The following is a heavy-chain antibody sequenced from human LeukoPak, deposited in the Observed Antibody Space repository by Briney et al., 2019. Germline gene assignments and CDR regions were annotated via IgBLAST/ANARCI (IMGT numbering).Heavy chain of an antibody. CDR1: GFTFDDYA. V-gene: IGHV3-9*03. D-gene: IGHD3-22*01. Sequence: GRSLRLSCAASGFTFDDYAMHWVRQAPGKGLEWVSGISWNSGSIGYADSVKGRFTISRDNAKNSLYLQMNSLRAEDMALYYCAKDIRYYYDSSGYYDYWGQGTLVTVSP. J-gene: IGHJ4*02. CDR3: AKDIRYYYDSSGYYDY. CDR2: ISWNSGSI.